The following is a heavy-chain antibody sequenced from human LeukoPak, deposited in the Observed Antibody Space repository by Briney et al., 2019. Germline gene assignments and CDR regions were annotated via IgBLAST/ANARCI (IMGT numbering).Heavy chain of an antibody. D-gene: IGHD2-21*02. J-gene: IGHJ4*02. CDR3: ARGPRYCGGDCYLDY. Sequence: GRSLRLSCAASGFTFSSYSMNWVRQAPGKGLEWVSYISSSSSTIYYADSVKGRFTISRDNAKNSLYLQMNSLRDEDTAVYYCARGPRYCGGDCYLDYWGQGTLVTVSP. CDR2: ISSSSSTI. V-gene: IGHV3-48*02. CDR1: GFTFSSYS.